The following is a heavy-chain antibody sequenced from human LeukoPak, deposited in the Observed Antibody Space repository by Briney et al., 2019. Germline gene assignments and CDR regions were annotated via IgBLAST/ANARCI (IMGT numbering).Heavy chain of an antibody. V-gene: IGHV1-18*01. J-gene: IGHJ6*02. CDR1: GYTFTSYG. CDR3: AREVDGYCSGGSCYSSSRDYYYYYGMDV. Sequence: ASVKVSCKASGYTFTSYGISWVRQAPGQGLEWMGWISAYNGNTNYAQRLQGRVTMTTDTSTSTAYMELRRLRSDDTAVYYCAREVDGYCSGGSCYSSSRDYYYYYGMDVWGQGTTVTVSS. D-gene: IGHD2-15*01. CDR2: ISAYNGNT.